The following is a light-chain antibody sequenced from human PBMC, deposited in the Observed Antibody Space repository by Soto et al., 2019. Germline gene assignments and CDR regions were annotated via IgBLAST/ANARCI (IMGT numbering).Light chain of an antibody. CDR1: SSDVGGYNY. V-gene: IGLV2-8*01. CDR3: SSYAGSNNYV. J-gene: IGLJ1*01. CDR2: DVG. Sequence: QSALTQPASVSGSPGQSITISCTGTSSDVGGYNYVSWYQQHPGKAPKLMIYDVGKRPSGVPDRFSGSKSGNTASLTVSGLQAEDEADYYCSSYAGSNNYVFGTGTKLTVL.